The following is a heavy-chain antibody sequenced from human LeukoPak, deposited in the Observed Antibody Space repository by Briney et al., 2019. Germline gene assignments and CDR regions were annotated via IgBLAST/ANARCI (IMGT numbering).Heavy chain of an antibody. J-gene: IGHJ4*02. V-gene: IGHV5-51*01. CDR3: ARGMAVGGIRELDY. CDR2: ISPGDSNT. Sequence: GESLKISCKTSGYSFTSFWIGWVRQMPGKGLEWMGIISPGDSNTKYSPSFQGQVTIAVDKSISTAYLQWSSLKASDTAVYHCARGMAVGGIRELDYWGQGTLVTVSS. CDR1: GYSFTSFW. D-gene: IGHD6-19*01.